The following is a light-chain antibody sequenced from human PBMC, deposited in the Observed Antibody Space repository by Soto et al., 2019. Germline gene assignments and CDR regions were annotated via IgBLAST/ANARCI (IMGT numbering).Light chain of an antibody. Sequence: QSVLTQSPSASASLGASVKLTCTLSSGHSRYAIAWHQQQPEKGPRYLMKCNIDGSHSKGDGIPDRFSGSSSGAERYLTISRLQSEDEGDYYCQTWATGIPVFGGGTKLTVL. CDR1: SGHSRYA. J-gene: IGLJ2*01. CDR2: CNIDGSH. V-gene: IGLV4-69*01. CDR3: QTWATGIPV.